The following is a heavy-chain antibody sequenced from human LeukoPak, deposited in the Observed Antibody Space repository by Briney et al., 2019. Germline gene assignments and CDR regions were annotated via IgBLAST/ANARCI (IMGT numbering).Heavy chain of an antibody. CDR1: GFSFSYYD. CDR2: ITGSGGST. CDR3: AKGLGRMLTGYYTRGGYYSMDV. J-gene: IGHJ6*02. V-gene: IGHV3-23*01. D-gene: IGHD3-9*01. Sequence: GGSLRLSCAASGFSFSYYDMSWARQAPGKGLEWVSGITGSGGSTKYADSVKGRLTISRDNSKNTLYLQMNSLRAGDTAVYYCAKGLGRMLTGYYTRGGYYSMDVWGQGTTVTVSS.